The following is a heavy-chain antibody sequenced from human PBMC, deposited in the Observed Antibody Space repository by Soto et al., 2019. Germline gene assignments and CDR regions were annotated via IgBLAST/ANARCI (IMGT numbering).Heavy chain of an antibody. D-gene: IGHD6-13*01. CDR1: GYTFTSYG. J-gene: IGHJ3*02. V-gene: IGHV1-18*01. Sequence: ASVKVSCKASGYTFTSYGISWVRQAPGQGLEWMGWISAYNGNTNYAQKLQERVTMTKDTSTSTAYMELSSLRSEDTAVYYCAAVTAAAYLAAFDIWGQGTMVTVSS. CDR2: ISAYNGNT. CDR3: AAVTAAAYLAAFDI.